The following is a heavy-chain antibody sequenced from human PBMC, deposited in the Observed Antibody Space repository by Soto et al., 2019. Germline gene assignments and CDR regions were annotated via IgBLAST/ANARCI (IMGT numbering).Heavy chain of an antibody. CDR2: ISGSGGST. J-gene: IGHJ4*02. CDR3: AKRPLKFEGSYFDY. Sequence: EVQVLDSGGGLVQPGGSLILSCAASGFTFTNYPMAWVRQAPAKGLEWVSTISGSGGSTFYADSVKGRFTISRDNSKNTVYLQMNSLRVEDTAVYYCAKRPLKFEGSYFDYWGQGTLVTVSS. CDR1: GFTFTNYP. D-gene: IGHD3-10*01. V-gene: IGHV3-23*01.